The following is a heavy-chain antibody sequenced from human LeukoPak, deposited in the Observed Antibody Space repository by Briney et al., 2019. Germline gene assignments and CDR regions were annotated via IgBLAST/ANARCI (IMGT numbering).Heavy chain of an antibody. D-gene: IGHD3-10*01. V-gene: IGHV4-59*01. J-gene: IGHJ5*02. CDR2: IYYSGST. CDR1: GGSISSYY. Sequence: NPSETLSLTCTVSGGSISSYYWSWIRQPPGKGLEWIGYIYYSGSTNYNPSLKSRVTISVDTSKNQFSLKLSSVTAADTAVYYCARVGRYYGSGAFDPWGQGTLVTVSS. CDR3: ARVGRYYGSGAFDP.